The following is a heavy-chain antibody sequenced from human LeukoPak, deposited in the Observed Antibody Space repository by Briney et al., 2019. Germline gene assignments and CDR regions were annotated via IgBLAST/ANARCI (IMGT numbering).Heavy chain of an antibody. CDR2: ISSSSRYI. Sequence: GGSLRLSCAPSGFTFCSYSMNWVRQAPGKGLEWVSSISSSSRYIYYADSVKGRFTISRDNAKNSLYLQMNSLRAEDTAVYYCARGLIAAAGTDPYFDYWGQGTLVTVSS. CDR1: GFTFCSYS. J-gene: IGHJ4*02. D-gene: IGHD6-13*01. V-gene: IGHV3-21*01. CDR3: ARGLIAAAGTDPYFDY.